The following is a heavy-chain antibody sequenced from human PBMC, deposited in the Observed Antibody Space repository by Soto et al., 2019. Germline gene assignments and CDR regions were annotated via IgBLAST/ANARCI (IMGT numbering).Heavy chain of an antibody. D-gene: IGHD1-26*01. CDR3: GPGGGELRWFDP. CDR1: GGTFSSYA. Sequence: QVQLVQSGAEVKKPGSSVKVSCKASGGTFSSYAISWVRQAPGQGLEWMGGIIPIFGTANYAQKFQGRVTITGDESTRTAYRELGSRGSGDRAVYSCGPGGGELRWFDPWGQGTLVTVSS. CDR2: IIPIFGTA. V-gene: IGHV1-69*12. J-gene: IGHJ5*02.